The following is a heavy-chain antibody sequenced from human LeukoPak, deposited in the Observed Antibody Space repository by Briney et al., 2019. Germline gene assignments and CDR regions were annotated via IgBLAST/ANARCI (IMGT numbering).Heavy chain of an antibody. CDR1: GASISSGNYY. CDR2: IYNRGST. D-gene: IGHD4-17*01. V-gene: IGHV4-30-4*01. CDR3: ARVPDYDDRGDSFDI. Sequence: SQTLSLTCTVSGASISSGNYYWSWIRQPPGKGLEWIGYIYNRGSTYYNPSLQSRVTISVDTSNNQFSLKLSSVTAADTAVYYCARVPDYDDRGDSFDIWGQGTMVTVSS. J-gene: IGHJ3*02.